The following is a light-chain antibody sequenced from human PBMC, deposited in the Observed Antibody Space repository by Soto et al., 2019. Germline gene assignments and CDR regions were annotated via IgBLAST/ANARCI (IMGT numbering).Light chain of an antibody. V-gene: IGKV1-5*03. J-gene: IGKJ2*01. CDR3: QQYNSYSPYT. Sequence: DIQMTQSPSTLSASVGDRVTITCRASQSISSWLAWYQQKPGKAPKLLIYKASSLESGVPSRFSGSESGPEFTLTISSLQPDDFATYYCQQYNSYSPYTFGQGTKLEIK. CDR2: KAS. CDR1: QSISSW.